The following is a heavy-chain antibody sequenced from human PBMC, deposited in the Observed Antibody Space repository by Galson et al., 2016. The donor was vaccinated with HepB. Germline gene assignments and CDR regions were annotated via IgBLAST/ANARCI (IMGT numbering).Heavy chain of an antibody. CDR1: GFSFGTYS. CDR2: ISGSGGTL. CDR3: ARARRTGGDWDPASLFDF. Sequence: SLRLSCAASGFSFGTYSMNWVRQAPGKGLEWLSYISGSGGTLYYADSVKGRFTISRDNAKKSVFLQMKSLRAEDTAVYYCARARRTGGDWDPASLFDFWGQGTLVTVSS. V-gene: IGHV3-48*01. D-gene: IGHD2-21*02. J-gene: IGHJ4*02.